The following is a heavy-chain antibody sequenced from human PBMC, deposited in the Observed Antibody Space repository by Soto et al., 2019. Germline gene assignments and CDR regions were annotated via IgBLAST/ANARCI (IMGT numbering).Heavy chain of an antibody. Sequence: SETLSLTCIVSGGSISSGGYYWSWIRQHPGKGLEWIGYIYYSGTTYYNPSLKSRVTISVDTSKNQFSLKLSSVSAADTALYYCARCSLVVVPAPGFDPWGRRTRGAVAS. D-gene: IGHD2-2*01. J-gene: IGHJ5*02. V-gene: IGHV4-31*03. CDR3: ARCSLVVVPAPGFDP. CDR2: IYYSGTT. CDR1: GGSISSGGYY.